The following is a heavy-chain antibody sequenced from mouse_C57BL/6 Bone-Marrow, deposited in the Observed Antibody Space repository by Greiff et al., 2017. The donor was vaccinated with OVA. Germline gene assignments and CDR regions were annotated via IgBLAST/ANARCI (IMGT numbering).Heavy chain of an antibody. D-gene: IGHD1-1*01. V-gene: IGHV3-8*01. CDR2: ISYSGST. J-gene: IGHJ1*03. Sequence: VQLQQSGPGLAKPSQTLSLTCSVTGYSITSDYWNWIRKFPGNKLEYMGYISYSGSTYYNPSLKSRISITRDTSKNQYYLQLNSVTTEDTATYYCARGDYYGSSRYWYFDVWGTGTTVTVSS. CDR1: GYSITSDY. CDR3: ARGDYYGSSRYWYFDV.